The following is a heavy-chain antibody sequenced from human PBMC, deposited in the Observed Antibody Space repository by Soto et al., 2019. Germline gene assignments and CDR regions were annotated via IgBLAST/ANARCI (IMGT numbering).Heavy chain of an antibody. CDR3: ARHEGWTGPDQ. CDR1: GASIGGGVW. J-gene: IGHJ5*02. V-gene: IGHV4-4*02. D-gene: IGHD2-8*02. CDR2: IFHDGNT. Sequence: SETRSRTCAVSGASIGGGVWWGCFRQPPGKGLEWIAEIFHDGNTNYSPSLKSRVTISVDKSQNQFSLNVYSVTAADTAVYYCARHEGWTGPDQWGQGTLVTVSS.